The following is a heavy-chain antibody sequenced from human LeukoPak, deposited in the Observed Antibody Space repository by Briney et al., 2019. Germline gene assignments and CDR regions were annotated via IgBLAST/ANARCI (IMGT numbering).Heavy chain of an antibody. CDR3: GGATMDYYYYSMDV. CDR2: IRSKANSYAT. Sequence: GGSLRPSCAASGFTFSGSAMHWVRQASGKGLEWVGRIRSKANSYATAYAASVKGRFTISRDDSKNTAYLQMNSLKTEDTAVYYCGGATMDYYYYSMDVWGQGTTVTVSS. J-gene: IGHJ6*02. V-gene: IGHV3-73*01. D-gene: IGHD1-26*01. CDR1: GFTFSGSA.